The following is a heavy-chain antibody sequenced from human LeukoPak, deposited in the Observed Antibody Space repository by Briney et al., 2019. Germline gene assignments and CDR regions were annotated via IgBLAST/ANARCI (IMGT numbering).Heavy chain of an antibody. V-gene: IGHV3-21*01. Sequence: GGSLRLSCAASGRTFSRYSMNWVRQAPGKGLEWVASISSTSTFIYSADSVKGRFTISRDAAKNSLFLQMNSLRAEDTAIYYCARDNFDSSDYPQTYYYYYMDVWGKGTTVTVSS. J-gene: IGHJ6*03. CDR1: GRTFSRYS. D-gene: IGHD3-22*01. CDR3: ARDNFDSSDYPQTYYYYYMDV. CDR2: ISSTSTFI.